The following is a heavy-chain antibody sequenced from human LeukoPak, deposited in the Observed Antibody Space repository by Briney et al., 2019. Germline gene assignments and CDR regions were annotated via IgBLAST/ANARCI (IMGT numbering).Heavy chain of an antibody. CDR1: GYTFTSYG. J-gene: IGHJ6*02. Sequence: ASVTVSCKASGYTFTSYGISWVRQAPGQGLEWMGWISAYNGNTNYAQKLQGRVTMTTDTSTSTAYMELRSLRSDDTAVYYCARDGVVPAASEVGYYYGMDVWGQGTTVTVSS. CDR3: ARDGVVPAASEVGYYYGMDV. V-gene: IGHV1-18*01. CDR2: ISAYNGNT. D-gene: IGHD2-2*01.